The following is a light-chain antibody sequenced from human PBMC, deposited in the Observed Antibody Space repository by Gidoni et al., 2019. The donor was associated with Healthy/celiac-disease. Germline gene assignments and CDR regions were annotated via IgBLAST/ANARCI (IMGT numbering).Light chain of an antibody. J-gene: IGKJ3*01. CDR3: QQSYSTPFT. CDR2: AAS. Sequence: DIQVTQAPSSLSASVGDRVTIICRASQSISSYLNWYQQKPGKAPKLLIYAASSLQSGVPSRFSGSGSGTDFTLTISSLQPEDFATYYCQQSYSTPFTFGPGTKVDIK. CDR1: QSISSY. V-gene: IGKV1-39*01.